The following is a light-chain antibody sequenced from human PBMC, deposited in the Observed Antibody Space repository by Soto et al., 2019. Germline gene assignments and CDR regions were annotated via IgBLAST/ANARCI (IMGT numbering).Light chain of an antibody. CDR1: SSDVGNYNY. Sequence: QSVLTQSASVAGSPGQSITISCTGTSSDVGNYNYVSWYQQHPGEVPKLIIFNVNNRPSGVSNRFSGSKSGNTASLTISGLQAEDEADCYCSSFTSSTTSVFGTGTKVTVL. J-gene: IGLJ1*01. CDR3: SSFTSSTTSV. CDR2: NVN. V-gene: IGLV2-14*01.